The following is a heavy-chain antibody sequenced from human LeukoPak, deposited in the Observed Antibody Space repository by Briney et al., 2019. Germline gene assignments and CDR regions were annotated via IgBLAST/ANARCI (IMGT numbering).Heavy chain of an antibody. CDR3: ARVGAGTIGWGLYYYYYMDV. J-gene: IGHJ6*03. Sequence: SETLSLTCTVSGGSITRSSYHWSWIRQPPGKGLEWIGYIYYSGSTNYNPSLKSRVTISVDTSKNQFSLKLSSVTAADTAVYYCARVGAGTIGWGLYYYYYMDVWGKGTTVTISS. CDR1: GGSITRSSYH. D-gene: IGHD2-21*02. V-gene: IGHV4-61*01. CDR2: IYYSGST.